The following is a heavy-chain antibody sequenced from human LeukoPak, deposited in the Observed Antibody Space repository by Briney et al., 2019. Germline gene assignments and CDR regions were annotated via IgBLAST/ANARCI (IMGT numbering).Heavy chain of an antibody. V-gene: IGHV4-59*08. CDR1: GASISSYY. D-gene: IGHD6-19*01. Sequence: PSETLSLTCTVSGASISSYYWSWIRQPPGKGLEWIGYIYYSGSTNYNPSLKSRVTISVDTSKNQFSLKLSSVTAADTAVYYCARQVAGDDYWGQGTLVTVSS. CDR3: ARQVAGDDY. J-gene: IGHJ4*02. CDR2: IYYSGST.